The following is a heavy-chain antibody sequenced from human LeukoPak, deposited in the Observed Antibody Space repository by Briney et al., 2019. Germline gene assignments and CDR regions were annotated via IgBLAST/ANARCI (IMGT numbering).Heavy chain of an antibody. V-gene: IGHV5-51*01. D-gene: IGHD3-3*01. J-gene: IGHJ5*02. CDR2: IYPGDSDT. CDR1: GYSFTSYW. CDR3: ARRSYYDFWSGYANWFDP. Sequence: GESLKISCKGSGYSFTSYWIGWVRQMPGKGLEWMGIIYPGDSDTRYSPSFQGQVTISADKSISTAYLQRSSLKASDTAMYYCARRSYYDFWSGYANWFDPWGQGTLVTVSS.